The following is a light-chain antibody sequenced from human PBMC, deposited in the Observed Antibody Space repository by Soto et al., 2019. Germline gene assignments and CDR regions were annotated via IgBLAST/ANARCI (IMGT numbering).Light chain of an antibody. CDR3: QQYNSYSRSWT. V-gene: IGKV1-5*01. J-gene: IGKJ1*01. Sequence: DIQMTQSPSTLSASVGGRVTITCRASQSISSWLAWYQQKPGKAPKLLIYDASSLESGVPSRFSGSGSGTEFSLTISSLQPDDFATYYCQQYNSYSRSWTFGQGTKVDIK. CDR1: QSISSW. CDR2: DAS.